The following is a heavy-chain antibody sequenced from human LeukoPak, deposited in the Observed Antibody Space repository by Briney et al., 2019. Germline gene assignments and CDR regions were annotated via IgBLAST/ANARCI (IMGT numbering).Heavy chain of an antibody. J-gene: IGHJ3*02. CDR2: ISSSGSTI. V-gene: IGHV3-48*03. D-gene: IGHD7-27*01. CDR1: GFTFSSYE. CDR3: ARDDVHWADIDAFDI. Sequence: PGGSLRLSCAASGFTFSSYEMHWVRQAPGKGLEWVSYISSSGSTIYYADSVKGRFTISRDNAKNSLYLQMNSLRAEDTAVYYCARDDVHWADIDAFDIWGQGTMVTVSS.